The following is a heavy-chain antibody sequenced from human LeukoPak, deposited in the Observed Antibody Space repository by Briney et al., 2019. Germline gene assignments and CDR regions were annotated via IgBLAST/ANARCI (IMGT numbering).Heavy chain of an antibody. CDR3: ATQADDNWNLVGG. D-gene: IGHD1-1*01. J-gene: IGHJ4*02. CDR2: ISWNSGSI. V-gene: IGHV3-9*01. Sequence: PGGSLRLSCAASGFTFSSYGMHWVRQAPGKGLEWVSGISWNSGSIGYADSVKGRFTISRDNAKNSLYLQMNSLRAEDTALYYCATQADDNWNLVGGWGQGTLVTVSS. CDR1: GFTFSSYG.